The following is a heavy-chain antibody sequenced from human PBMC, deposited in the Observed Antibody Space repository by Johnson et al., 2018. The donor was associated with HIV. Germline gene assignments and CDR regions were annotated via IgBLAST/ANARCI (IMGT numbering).Heavy chain of an antibody. CDR2: ISVSGGST. CDR3: AKHYYDSSDYPLPLDI. Sequence: MQLVESGGGFVQPGGSLRLSCAASGFTFSSYAMSWVRQAPGKGLEWVSTISVSGGSTYYADSVKGRFTISRDNSENTLYLQMNSLRAEDTAVYYCAKHYYDSSDYPLPLDIWGQGTMVTVSS. CDR1: GFTFSSYA. J-gene: IGHJ3*02. V-gene: IGHV3-23*04. D-gene: IGHD3-22*01.